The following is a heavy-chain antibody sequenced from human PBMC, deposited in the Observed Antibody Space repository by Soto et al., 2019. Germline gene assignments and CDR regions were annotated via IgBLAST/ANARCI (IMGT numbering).Heavy chain of an antibody. CDR3: ARESIGTTGTTSLDY. D-gene: IGHD1-1*01. CDR2: IWYDGSNK. V-gene: IGHV3-33*01. J-gene: IGHJ4*02. Sequence: QVQLVESGGGVVQPGRSLRLSCAASGFTFRTYGMHWVRQAPGKGLEWVAIIWYDGSNKYYADSVKGRFTISRDNSKNTLYLQMNSLRAEDTALYYCARESIGTTGTTSLDYWGQGTLVPVSS. CDR1: GFTFRTYG.